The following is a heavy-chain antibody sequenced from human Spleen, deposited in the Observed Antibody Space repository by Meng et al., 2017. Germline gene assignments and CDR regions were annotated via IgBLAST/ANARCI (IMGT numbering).Heavy chain of an antibody. CDR2: ITGRNRYA. CDR1: EFTFTTYT. V-gene: IGHV3-21*01. Sequence: GESLKISCAASEFTFTTYTMTWVRQAPGKGLEWVSSITGRNRYAYYADSVKGRFTISRDNAKNSLYLQMNSLGVGDTALYYCARLGFYGDLDSWGQGALVTVSS. J-gene: IGHJ4*02. D-gene: IGHD4-17*01. CDR3: ARLGFYGDLDS.